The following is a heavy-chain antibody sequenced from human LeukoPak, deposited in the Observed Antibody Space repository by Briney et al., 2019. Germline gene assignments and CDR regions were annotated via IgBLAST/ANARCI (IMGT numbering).Heavy chain of an antibody. J-gene: IGHJ4*02. D-gene: IGHD3-16*02. Sequence: GGSLRLSCAASGFTFSSYGMHWVRQAPGKGLEWVAVISYDGSNKYYADSVKGRFTISRDNSKNTLYLQMNSLRAEDTAVYYCAKGRNYNFGGVIVNPLDYWGQGTLVTVSS. CDR1: GFTFSSYG. CDR2: ISYDGSNK. V-gene: IGHV3-30*18. CDR3: AKGRNYNFGGVIVNPLDY.